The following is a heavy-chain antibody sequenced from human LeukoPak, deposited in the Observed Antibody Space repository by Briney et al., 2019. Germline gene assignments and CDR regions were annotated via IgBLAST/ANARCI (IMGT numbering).Heavy chain of an antibody. V-gene: IGHV4-61*02. CDR3: ARAWATYYYYMDV. D-gene: IGHD5-12*01. CDR2: IYTSGST. J-gene: IGHJ6*03. Sequence: SETLSLTCTVPGGSISSGSYYWSWIRQPAGKGLEWIGRIYTSGSTNYNPSLKSRVTISVDTSKNQFSLKLSSVTAADTAVYYCARAWATYYYYMDVWGKGTTVTVSS. CDR1: GGSISSGSYY.